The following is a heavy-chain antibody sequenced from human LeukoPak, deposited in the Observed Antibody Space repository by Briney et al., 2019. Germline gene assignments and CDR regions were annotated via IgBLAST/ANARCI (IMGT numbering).Heavy chain of an antibody. J-gene: IGHJ1*01. CDR2: ISYDGSNK. CDR1: GFTFSSYA. CDR3: ARVDGYNSEYFQH. Sequence: GRSLRLSCAASGFTFSSYAMHWVRQAPGKGLEWLAVISYDGSNKYYADSVKGRFTISRDNSKNTLYLQMNSLRAEDTAVYYCARVDGYNSEYFQHGGQGTLVTVS. V-gene: IGHV3-30-3*01. D-gene: IGHD5-24*01.